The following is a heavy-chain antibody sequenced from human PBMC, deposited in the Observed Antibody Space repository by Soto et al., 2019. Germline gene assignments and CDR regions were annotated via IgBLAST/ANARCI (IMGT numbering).Heavy chain of an antibody. Sequence: SETLSLTCAVYGGSFSGYYWSWIRQPPGKGLEWIGEINHSGSTNYNPSLKSRVTISVDTSKNQFSLKLSSVTAADTAVYYCARVLSSGVSYYYGMDVWGQGTTVTVSS. D-gene: IGHD2-15*01. CDR3: ARVLSSGVSYYYGMDV. J-gene: IGHJ6*02. CDR1: GGSFSGYY. CDR2: INHSGST. V-gene: IGHV4-34*01.